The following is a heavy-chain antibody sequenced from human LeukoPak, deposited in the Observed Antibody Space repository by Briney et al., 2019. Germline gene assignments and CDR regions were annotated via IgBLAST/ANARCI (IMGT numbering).Heavy chain of an antibody. V-gene: IGHV3-33*01. J-gene: IGHJ3*02. D-gene: IGHD3-9*01. Sequence: TGGSLRLSCAASGFTFSSYGMHWVRQAPGKGLEWVAVIWYDGSNKYYADSVKGRFTISRDNSKNTLYLQMNSLRAEDTAAYYCARDGYDILTGYGFDIWGQGTMVTVSS. CDR1: GFTFSSYG. CDR3: ARDGYDILTGYGFDI. CDR2: IWYDGSNK.